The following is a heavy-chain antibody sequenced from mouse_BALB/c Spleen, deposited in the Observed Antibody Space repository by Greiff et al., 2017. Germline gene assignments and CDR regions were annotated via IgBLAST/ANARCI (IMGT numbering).Heavy chain of an antibody. D-gene: IGHD2-10*02. CDR2: IWRGGST. Sequence: QVQLQQSGPSLVQPSQSLSITCTVSGFSLTSYGVHWVRQSPGKGLEWLGVIWRGGSTDYNAAFMSRLSITKDNSKSQVFFKMNSLQADDTAIYYCAKNFKYGTTGYAMDYWGQGTSVTVSS. V-gene: IGHV2-5-1*01. J-gene: IGHJ4*01. CDR3: AKNFKYGTTGYAMDY. CDR1: GFSLTSYG.